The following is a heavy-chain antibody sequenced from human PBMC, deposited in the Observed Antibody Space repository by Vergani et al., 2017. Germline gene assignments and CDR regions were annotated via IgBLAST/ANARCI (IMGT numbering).Heavy chain of an antibody. J-gene: IGHJ4*02. CDR2: ISWDGGST. Sequence: EVQLVESGGVVVQPGGSLRLSCAASGFTFDDYTMHWVRQAPGKGLEWVSLISWDGGSTYYADSVKGRFTISRDNSKNSLYLQMNSLRAGDTALYYCAGGNSGSYYDYFDYWGQGSLVTVSS. CDR3: AGGNSGSYYDYFDY. CDR1: GFTFDDYT. V-gene: IGHV3-43*01. D-gene: IGHD1-26*01.